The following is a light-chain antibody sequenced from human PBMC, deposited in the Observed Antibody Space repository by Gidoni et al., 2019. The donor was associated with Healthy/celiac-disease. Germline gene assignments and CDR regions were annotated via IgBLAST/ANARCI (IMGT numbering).Light chain of an antibody. CDR1: QSVLYSSNHKTY. CDR3: QQYYSPPWA. V-gene: IGKV4-1*01. Sequence: DIVMTQSPDSLAVALGERATINCKSSQSVLYSSNHKTYLAWYQQKPGQPPKLLIYWASTRESGVPDRFSGSGSGTDFTLTISSLQAEDVAVYYCQQYYSPPWAFGQGTKVEIK. J-gene: IGKJ1*01. CDR2: WAS.